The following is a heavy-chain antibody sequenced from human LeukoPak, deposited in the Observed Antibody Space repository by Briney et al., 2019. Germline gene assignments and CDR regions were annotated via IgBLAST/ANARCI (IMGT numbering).Heavy chain of an antibody. CDR3: ARGYSSSWNYFDY. CDR1: GGSISNYW. V-gene: IGHV4-59*01. D-gene: IGHD6-13*01. Sequence: PSETLSLTCTVSGGSISNYWWSWIRQPAGKGLEWIGYVFDSGSTNYNPSLKSRVTISVDTSKKQFSLKLSSVTAADTAVYYCARGYSSSWNYFDYWGQGTLVTVSS. CDR2: VFDSGST. J-gene: IGHJ4*02.